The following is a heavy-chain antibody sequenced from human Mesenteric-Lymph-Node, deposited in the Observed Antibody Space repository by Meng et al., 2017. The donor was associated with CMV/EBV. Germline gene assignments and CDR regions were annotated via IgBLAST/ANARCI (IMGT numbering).Heavy chain of an antibody. CDR1: GHTFTSYY. CDR2: INPSGGST. CDR3: ARDQAEYQMLYQPH. D-gene: IGHD2-2*02. Sequence: ASVKVSCKASGHTFTSYYMHWVRQAPGQGLEWMGIINPSGGSTSYAQKFQGRVTMTRDTSISTAYMELSRLRSDDTAVYYCARDQAEYQMLYQPHWGQGTLVTVSS. V-gene: IGHV1-46*01. J-gene: IGHJ4*02.